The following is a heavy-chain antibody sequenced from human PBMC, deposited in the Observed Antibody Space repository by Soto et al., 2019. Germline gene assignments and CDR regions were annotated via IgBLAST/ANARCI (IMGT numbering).Heavy chain of an antibody. CDR3: ARDRQFWGGSYGVFAYKYGMDV. CDR1: GFTFSSYG. V-gene: IGHV3-33*01. D-gene: IGHD3-3*01. J-gene: IGHJ6*02. Sequence: QVQLVESGGGVVQPGGSLRLSCAASGFTFSSYGMHWVRQAPGKGLQWVALVWYDGSNQYYADSVKGRFTISRDNSKNTLHLQLNSLGAEDTAVYFCARDRQFWGGSYGVFAYKYGMDVWGQGTTVTVSS. CDR2: VWYDGSNQ.